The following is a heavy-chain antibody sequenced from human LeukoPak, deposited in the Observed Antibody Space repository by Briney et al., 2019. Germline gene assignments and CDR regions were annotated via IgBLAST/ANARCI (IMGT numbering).Heavy chain of an antibody. D-gene: IGHD5-12*01. J-gene: IGHJ4*02. CDR1: GYTLTELS. Sequence: ASVKVSCKVSGYTLTELSMHWVRQAPGKGREWRGGFDPEDGETIYAQKFQGRVTMTEDKSTDTAYMELSRLRSEDTAVYYCATILGYDSWFDYWGQGTLVTVSS. CDR2: FDPEDGET. V-gene: IGHV1-24*01. CDR3: ATILGYDSWFDY.